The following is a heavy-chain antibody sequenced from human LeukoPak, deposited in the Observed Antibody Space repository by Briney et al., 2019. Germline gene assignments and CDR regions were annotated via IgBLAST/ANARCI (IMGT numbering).Heavy chain of an antibody. CDR1: GFTFSSYA. D-gene: IGHD4-17*01. CDR3: VKDLRDYGETLDY. Sequence: PGGSLRLSCSASGFTFSSYAMHWVRQAPGKGLEYVSAISSNGGSTYYADSVKGRFTISRDNSKNTLYLQMSSLRAEDTAVYYCVKDLRDYGETLDYWGQGTPVTVSS. J-gene: IGHJ4*02. CDR2: ISSNGGST. V-gene: IGHV3-64D*06.